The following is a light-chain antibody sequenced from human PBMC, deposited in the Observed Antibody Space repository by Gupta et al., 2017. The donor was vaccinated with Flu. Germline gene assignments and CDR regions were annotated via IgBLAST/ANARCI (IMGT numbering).Light chain of an antibody. CDR3: QQRSDLPMYA. Sequence: EIVLTQSPATLPLSPVERAILPCRASQGVSSYLAWYQQKPGQAPRLLMYDASKRVADIPARFGGSGSGTDFTLTISPLEPEGFAVYYCQQRSDLPMYAFGQGTKLEIK. CDR2: DAS. CDR1: QGVSSY. J-gene: IGKJ2*01. V-gene: IGKV3-11*01.